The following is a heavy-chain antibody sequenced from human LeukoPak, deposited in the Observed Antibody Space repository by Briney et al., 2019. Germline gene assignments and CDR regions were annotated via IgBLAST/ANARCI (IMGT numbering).Heavy chain of an antibody. Sequence: GGSLRLSCAASGFTFSDYYMSWIRQAPGKGLEWVSYISSSGSTIYYADSVKGRFTISRDNAKNSLYLQMNSLRAEDTAVYYCARAVGFYDSSGQGDYFDYWGQGTLVTVSS. D-gene: IGHD3-22*01. CDR2: ISSSGSTI. J-gene: IGHJ4*02. V-gene: IGHV3-11*04. CDR3: ARAVGFYDSSGQGDYFDY. CDR1: GFTFSDYY.